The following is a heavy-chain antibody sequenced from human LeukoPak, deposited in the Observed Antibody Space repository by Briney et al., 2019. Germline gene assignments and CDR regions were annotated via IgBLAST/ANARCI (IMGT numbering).Heavy chain of an antibody. CDR3: ARDGYNSLDY. CDR1: GFSFSTYS. J-gene: IGHJ4*02. D-gene: IGHD5-24*01. Sequence: GGSLRLSCAASGFSFSTYSFHWVRQAPGKGLEWVSYVSSSRSFIYYADSVKGRFTISRDNAKSSVFLQMNSLRDEDTAVYYCARDGYNSLDYWGQGTLVTVSS. V-gene: IGHV3-48*02. CDR2: VSSSRSFI.